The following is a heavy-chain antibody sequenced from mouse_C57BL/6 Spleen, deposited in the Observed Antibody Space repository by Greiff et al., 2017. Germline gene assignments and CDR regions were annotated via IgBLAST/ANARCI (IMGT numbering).Heavy chain of an antibody. J-gene: IGHJ4*01. CDR3: ARLCYYKGAMDY. D-gene: IGHD2-3*01. V-gene: IGHV1-53*01. CDR1: GYTFTSYW. CDR2: INPSNGGT. Sequence: QVQLQQPGTELVKPGASVKLSCKASGYTFTSYWMHWVKQRPGQGLEWIGNINPSNGGTNYNEKFKSKATLTVDKSSSTAYMQLSSLTSEDSAVXYCARLCYYKGAMDYRGQGTSVTVSS.